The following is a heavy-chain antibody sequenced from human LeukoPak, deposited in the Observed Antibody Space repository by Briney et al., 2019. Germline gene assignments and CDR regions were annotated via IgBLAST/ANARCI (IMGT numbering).Heavy chain of an antibody. CDR1: GFTFSNAW. CDR2: IKSKTDGGTT. J-gene: IGHJ4*02. V-gene: IGHV3-15*01. Sequence: GGSLRLSCAASGFTFSNAWMSWVRQAPGKGLEWVGRIKSKTDGGTTDYAAPVKGRFTISRDDSKNTLYLQMNSLKTEDTAVYYCTTEGDSYSGSYDVDYWGQGTLVTVSS. D-gene: IGHD1-26*01. CDR3: TTEGDSYSGSYDVDY.